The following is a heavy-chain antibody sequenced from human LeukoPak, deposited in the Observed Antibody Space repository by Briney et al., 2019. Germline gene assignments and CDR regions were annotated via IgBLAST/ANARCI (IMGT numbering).Heavy chain of an antibody. V-gene: IGHV3-21*01. J-gene: IGHJ5*02. Sequence: PGGSLRLSRAASGFTFSSYSMNWVHQAPGKGLEWVSSISSSSSYIYYADSVKGRFTISRDNAKNSLYLQMNSLRAEDTAVYYCARGPSGSGPSWGQGTLVTVSS. CDR2: ISSSSSYI. D-gene: IGHD1-26*01. CDR1: GFTFSSYS. CDR3: ARGPSGSGPS.